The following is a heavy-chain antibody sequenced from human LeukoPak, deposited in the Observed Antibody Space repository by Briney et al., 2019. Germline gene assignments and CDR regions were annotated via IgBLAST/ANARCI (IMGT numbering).Heavy chain of an antibody. CDR1: GFTFSSYG. Sequence: TGGSLRLSCAASGFTFSSYGMHWVRQAPGKGLEWVAFIRYDGSNKYYADSVKGRFTISRDNSKNTLYLQMNSLRAEDTAVYYCAKDDAIGEYQLPIPAYWGQGTLVTVSS. J-gene: IGHJ4*02. CDR2: IRYDGSNK. V-gene: IGHV3-30*02. D-gene: IGHD2-2*01. CDR3: AKDDAIGEYQLPIPAY.